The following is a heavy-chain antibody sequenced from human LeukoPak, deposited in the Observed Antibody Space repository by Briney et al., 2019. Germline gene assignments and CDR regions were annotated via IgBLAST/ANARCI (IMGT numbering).Heavy chain of an antibody. CDR2: IKHDGSEK. J-gene: IGHJ5*02. CDR1: GFTFSTSW. Sequence: GGSLRLSCAASGFTFSTSWMSWVRQAPGKGLEWVANIKHDGSEKNFEDSVKGRFTISRDNANNSLFLQINNVRDEDTATYYCAREGQYDFWSGLKWFDPWGQGTLVIVSS. CDR3: AREGQYDFWSGLKWFDP. V-gene: IGHV3-7*01. D-gene: IGHD3-3*01.